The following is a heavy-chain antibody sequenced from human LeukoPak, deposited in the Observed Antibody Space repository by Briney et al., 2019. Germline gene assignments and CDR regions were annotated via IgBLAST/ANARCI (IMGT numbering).Heavy chain of an antibody. Sequence: GASVKVSCKASGYTFTGYYMHWVRQAPGQGLEWMGWINPNSGGTNYAQKFQGRVTMTRDTSISTAYMELSRLRSDDTAVYYCARDLDFWSRRGFDYWGQGTLVTVSS. CDR3: ARDLDFWSRRGFDY. D-gene: IGHD3-3*01. V-gene: IGHV1-2*02. CDR2: INPNSGGT. CDR1: GYTFTGYY. J-gene: IGHJ4*02.